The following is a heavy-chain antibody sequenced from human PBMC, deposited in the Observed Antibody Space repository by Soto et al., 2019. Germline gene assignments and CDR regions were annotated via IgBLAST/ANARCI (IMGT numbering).Heavy chain of an antibody. CDR1: GFSVNNNY. D-gene: IGHD2-21*01. J-gene: IGHJ4*02. CDR2: IYTRGTT. Sequence: GGSLRLSCSASGFSVNNNYMTWVRQAPGRRPEWVAVIYTRGTTHYADFATGRFTFSRDNSKNTLYLQMDSLRPEDTAVYYCAKLWGYYFDSWGPGTLFTVSS. V-gene: IGHV3-53*01. CDR3: AKLWGYYFDS.